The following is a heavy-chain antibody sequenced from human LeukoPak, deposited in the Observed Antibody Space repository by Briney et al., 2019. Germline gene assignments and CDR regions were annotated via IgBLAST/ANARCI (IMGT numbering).Heavy chain of an antibody. V-gene: IGHV3-7*01. CDR1: GFTFDNYG. J-gene: IGHJ4*02. D-gene: IGHD6-19*01. CDR3: ARDSSQWLVT. CDR2: IKQDGSEK. Sequence: GGSLRLSCAASGFTFDNYGMSWVRQAPGKGLEWVANIKQDGSEKYYVDSVKGRFTISRDDAKNSLYLQMNSLRAEDTAVYYCARDSSQWLVTWGQGTLVTVSS.